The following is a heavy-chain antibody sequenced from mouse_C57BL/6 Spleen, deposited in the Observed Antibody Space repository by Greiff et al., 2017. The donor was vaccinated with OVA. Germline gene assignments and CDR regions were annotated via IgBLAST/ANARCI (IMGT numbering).Heavy chain of an antibody. Sequence: EVKLVESGGGLVKPGGSLKLSCAASGFTFSDYGMHWVRQAPEKGLEWVAYISSGSSTIYYADTVKGRFTISRDNAKNTLFLQMTSLRSEDTAMYYCARRPSYYGSNYAMDDWGQGTSVTVSS. CDR2: ISSGSSTI. D-gene: IGHD1-1*01. V-gene: IGHV5-17*01. CDR1: GFTFSDYG. J-gene: IGHJ4*01. CDR3: ARRPSYYGSNYAMDD.